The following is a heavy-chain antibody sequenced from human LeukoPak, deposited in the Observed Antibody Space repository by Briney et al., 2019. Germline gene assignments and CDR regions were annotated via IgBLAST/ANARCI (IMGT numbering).Heavy chain of an antibody. CDR3: ARSVTAPYYCFDN. J-gene: IGHJ4*02. Sequence: SETLSLTCSVSIGSISSSKWWSWVRQSPVKGLEWIGEIYLYGTTNYNPSFTSRVTMSVDRSRNQFSLKLNSVTAADTAMYYCARSVTAPYYCFDNWGRGTLVTVSS. CDR1: IGSISSSKW. V-gene: IGHV4-4*02. D-gene: IGHD2-21*02. CDR2: IYLYGTT.